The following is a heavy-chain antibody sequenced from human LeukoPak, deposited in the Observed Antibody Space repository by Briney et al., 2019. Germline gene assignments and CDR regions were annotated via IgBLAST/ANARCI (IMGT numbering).Heavy chain of an antibody. Sequence: GSLRLSCAASGFTFRNYWMSWIRQPPGKGLEWIGEINHSGSTNYNPSLKSRVTISVDTSKNQFSLKLSSVTAADTAVYYCARYSKDGYINRSFDYWGQGTLVTVSS. CDR3: ARYSKDGYINRSFDY. CDR2: INHSGST. CDR1: GFTFRNYW. V-gene: IGHV4-34*01. D-gene: IGHD5-24*01. J-gene: IGHJ4*02.